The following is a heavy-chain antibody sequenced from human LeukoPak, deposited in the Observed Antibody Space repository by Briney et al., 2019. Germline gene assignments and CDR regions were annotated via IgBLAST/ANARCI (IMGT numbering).Heavy chain of an antibody. Sequence: GGSLRLSCAASGFTFRNYWMSWVRQAPGTGLEWVANIKQDGSDRNYVTSVRGRFTISRDNAESSSYLQMNSLRVEDTAVYYCVRNLAVAGTCFDSWGQGTLVTVSS. CDR2: IKQDGSDR. CDR3: VRNLAVAGTCFDS. V-gene: IGHV3-7*03. CDR1: GFTFRNYW. J-gene: IGHJ4*02. D-gene: IGHD6-19*01.